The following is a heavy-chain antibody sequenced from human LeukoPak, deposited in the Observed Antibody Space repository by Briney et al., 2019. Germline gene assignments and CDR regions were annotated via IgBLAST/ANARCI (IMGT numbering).Heavy chain of an antibody. V-gene: IGHV3-15*01. CDR1: GFTFSYAW. D-gene: IGHD3-22*01. CDR2: VKSKPDGGTT. J-gene: IGHJ4*02. CDR3: TTVYWRNITMIVVPFDY. Sequence: TGGSLRLSCAASGFTFSYAWMSWVRQAPGKGLEWVGRVKSKPDGGTTDYTAPVKGRFTISRDDSKNTLYLQMNSLKTEDTAVYYCTTVYWRNITMIVVPFDYWGQGTLVTVSS.